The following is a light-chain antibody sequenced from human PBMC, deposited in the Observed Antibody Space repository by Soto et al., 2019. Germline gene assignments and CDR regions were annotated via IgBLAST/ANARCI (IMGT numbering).Light chain of an antibody. Sequence: IPLTQSPSSLSASVGDRVTITCRASQGISDSLAWYQQKLGKAPRLLIYAASTLQSGVPSRFSGSGSGTYFTLTSSSLQHEDFATYYCQQLNNYPRTFGPGTKLDIK. J-gene: IGKJ3*01. V-gene: IGKV1-9*01. CDR3: QQLNNYPRT. CDR1: QGISDS. CDR2: AAS.